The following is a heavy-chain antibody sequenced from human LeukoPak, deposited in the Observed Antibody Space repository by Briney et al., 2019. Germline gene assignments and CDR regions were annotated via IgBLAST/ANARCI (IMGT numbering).Heavy chain of an antibody. D-gene: IGHD4-11*01. CDR1: GFTFSASD. CDR3: VRLYDDYTNGHFDS. V-gene: IGHV3-21*01. J-gene: IGHJ4*02. Sequence: GGSLRLSCAASGFTFSASDMNWVRQTPGKGLEWVSSISSSSSYIYYADSVKGRFTISRDNAKNSLYLQLNSLRAEDTAVYYCVRLYDDYTNGHFDSWGQGTLVTVSS. CDR2: ISSSSSYI.